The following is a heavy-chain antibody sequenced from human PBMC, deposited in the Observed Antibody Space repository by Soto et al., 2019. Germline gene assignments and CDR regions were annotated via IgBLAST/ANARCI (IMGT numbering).Heavy chain of an antibody. V-gene: IGHV4-31*02. J-gene: IGHJ5*02. Sequence: QHPGKGLEWIGYIYYSGSTYYNPSLKSRLTISVDTSKNQFSLKLSSVTAADTAVYYCARGGYCSGGNCQWESWRDPWGQGTLITVSP. CDR2: IYYSGST. D-gene: IGHD2-15*01. CDR3: ARGGYCSGGNCQWESWRDP.